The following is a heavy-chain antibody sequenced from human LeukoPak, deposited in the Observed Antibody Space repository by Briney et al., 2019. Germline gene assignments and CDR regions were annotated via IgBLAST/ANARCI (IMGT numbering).Heavy chain of an antibody. Sequence: SETLSLTCAVSGGSISSGGYSWSWIRQPPGKGLEWIGYIYHSGSTYYNPSLKSRVTISVDRSKNQFSLELSSVTAADTAVYYCARDYRPNYYGSGSYYRWFDPWGQGTLVTVSS. CDR3: ARDYRPNYYGSGSYYRWFDP. V-gene: IGHV4-30-2*01. CDR2: IYHSGST. J-gene: IGHJ5*02. CDR1: GGSISSGGYS. D-gene: IGHD3-10*01.